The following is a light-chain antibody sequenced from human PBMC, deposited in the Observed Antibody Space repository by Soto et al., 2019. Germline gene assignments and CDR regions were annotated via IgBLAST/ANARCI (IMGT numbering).Light chain of an antibody. CDR1: QSLSTW. CDR2: DVS. J-gene: IGKJ2*01. Sequence: DIQMTQSPSTLSASVGDRVTITCRASQSLSTWLAWYQQKRGRAPRLLIYDVSKLESGVPSRFSGSGSGTEFTLSISSLEPDDFATYYCQQDSSYPYTFGQGTKLDI. CDR3: QQDSSYPYT. V-gene: IGKV1-5*01.